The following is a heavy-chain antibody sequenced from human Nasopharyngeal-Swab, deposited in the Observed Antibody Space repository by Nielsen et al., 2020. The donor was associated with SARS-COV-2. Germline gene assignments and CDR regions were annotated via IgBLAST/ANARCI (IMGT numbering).Heavy chain of an antibody. D-gene: IGHD3-10*01. Sequence: SETLSLTCAISGDSVSSNSAAWNWIRQSPSRGLEWLGRTYYRSKWYNDYAVSVKSRITINPDTSKNQFSLQLNSLTPEDTAVYYCARDRVPQSFLTFYYGSGSYDYWGQGTLVTVSS. J-gene: IGHJ4*02. V-gene: IGHV6-1*01. CDR3: ARDRVPQSFLTFYYGSGSYDY. CDR1: GDSVSSNSAA. CDR2: TYYRSKWYN.